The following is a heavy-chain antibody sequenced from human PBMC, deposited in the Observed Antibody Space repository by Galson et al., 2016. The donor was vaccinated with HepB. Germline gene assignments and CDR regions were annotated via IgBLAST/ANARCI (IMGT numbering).Heavy chain of an antibody. CDR3: ARRSGWTNDAFDI. CDR2: ISAYNGDI. D-gene: IGHD6-19*01. V-gene: IGHV1-18*01. CDR1: GYTFTSYG. Sequence: CKASGYTFTSYGFSWVRQAPGQGLEWIGWISAYNGDINYAQKFQGRVTMTTDTSTSTAYMELRSLRSDDTAVYYCARRSGWTNDAFDIWGQGTMVTVSS. J-gene: IGHJ3*02.